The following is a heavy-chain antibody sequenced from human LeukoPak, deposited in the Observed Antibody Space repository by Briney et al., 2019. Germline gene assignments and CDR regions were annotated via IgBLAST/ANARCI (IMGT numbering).Heavy chain of an antibody. V-gene: IGHV3-48*03. J-gene: IGHJ4*02. CDR2: ISSSGSSK. CDR3: ARVTGGNNYYFDL. Sequence: AGGSLRLSCAASEFTFRGYEMNWVRQAPGKGLEWVSYISSSGSSKYYADSVKGRFTISRDNAKNSLYLQMNSLRADDTALYYCARVTGGNNYYFDLWGQGTLVTVSS. D-gene: IGHD2-8*02. CDR1: EFTFRGYE.